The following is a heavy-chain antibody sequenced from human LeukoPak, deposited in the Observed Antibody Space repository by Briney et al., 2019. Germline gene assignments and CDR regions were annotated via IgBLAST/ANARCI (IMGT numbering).Heavy chain of an antibody. J-gene: IGHJ4*02. CDR3: VRGGGYYFDY. Sequence: PGGSLRLSCAASGFSFSSYWMTWVRQAPGNGLEWVANIRHDGTEKYYVDSMKGRFTVSRDNTKNSLYLQINSLRAEDTAVYYCVRGGGYYFDYWGQGTLVTVSS. D-gene: IGHD3-16*01. CDR2: IRHDGTEK. CDR1: GFSFSSYW. V-gene: IGHV3-7*01.